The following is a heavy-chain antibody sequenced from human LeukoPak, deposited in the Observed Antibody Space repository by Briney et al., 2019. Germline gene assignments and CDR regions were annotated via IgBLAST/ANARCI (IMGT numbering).Heavy chain of an antibody. CDR1: GFTFSSYA. D-gene: IGHD4-11*01. CDR2: ISGSGGST. Sequence: PGGSLRLSCAASGFTFSSYAMSWVRQAPGKGLEWVSAISGSGGSTYYADSVKGRFTISRDNSKNTLYLQMNSLRVEDTALYYCATPPTVTTINFWGQGTLVTVSS. V-gene: IGHV3-23*01. J-gene: IGHJ4*02. CDR3: ATPPTVTTINF.